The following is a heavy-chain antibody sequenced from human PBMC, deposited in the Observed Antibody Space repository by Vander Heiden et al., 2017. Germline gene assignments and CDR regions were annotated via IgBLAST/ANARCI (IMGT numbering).Heavy chain of an antibody. J-gene: IGHJ5*02. CDR2: ISGRGGSK. V-gene: IGHV3-23*01. Sequence: EVQLLESGGGLVQPGGSLRLSCAASGFPFSSYAMSWVRQAPGKGLEWVSGISGRGGSKYYADSVKGRFTISRDNSKNTLYLQMNSLRAEDTAVYYCAKGFSGCSSTSCYNWFDPWGQGTLVTVSS. CDR1: GFPFSSYA. D-gene: IGHD2-2*01. CDR3: AKGFSGCSSTSCYNWFDP.